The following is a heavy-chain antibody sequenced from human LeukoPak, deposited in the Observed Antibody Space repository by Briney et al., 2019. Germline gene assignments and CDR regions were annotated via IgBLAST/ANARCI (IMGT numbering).Heavy chain of an antibody. Sequence: GGSLRLSCAASGFTFSSYAMHWVRQAPGKGLEWVAVISYDGSNKYYADSVKGRFTISRDNAKNSLYLQMNSLRAEDTAVYYCARGGGSGSHVSLDYYFDYWGQGTLVTVSS. CDR2: ISYDGSNK. CDR1: GFTFSSYA. V-gene: IGHV3-30-3*01. J-gene: IGHJ4*02. CDR3: ARGGGSGSHVSLDYYFDY. D-gene: IGHD1-26*01.